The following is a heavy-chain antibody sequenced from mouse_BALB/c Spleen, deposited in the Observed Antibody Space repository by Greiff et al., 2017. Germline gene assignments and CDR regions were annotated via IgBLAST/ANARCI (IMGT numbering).Heavy chain of an antibody. CDR3: ARGRWLLRLDY. J-gene: IGHJ4*01. D-gene: IGHD2-3*01. Sequence: VQRVESGPGLVAPSQSLSITCTVSGFSLTSYGVHWVRQPPGKGLEWLGVIWAGGSTNYNSALMSRLSISKDNSKSQVFLKMNSLQTDDTAMYYCARGRWLLRLDYWGQGTSVTVSS. CDR2: IWAGGST. V-gene: IGHV2-9*02. CDR1: GFSLTSYG.